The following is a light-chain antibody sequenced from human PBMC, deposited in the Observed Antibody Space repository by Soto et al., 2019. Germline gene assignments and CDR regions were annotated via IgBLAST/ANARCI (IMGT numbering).Light chain of an antibody. CDR3: SSYEGSNNPPYV. J-gene: IGLJ1*01. Sequence: QSALTQPPSASGSPGQSVTISCTGTSSDVGGYNYVSWYQQHPGKAPKLMIYELSKRPSGVPDRFSGSKSGNTASLTVSVLQAEDEADYYCSSYEGSNNPPYVFGTGTKVTVL. CDR2: ELS. CDR1: SSDVGGYNY. V-gene: IGLV2-8*01.